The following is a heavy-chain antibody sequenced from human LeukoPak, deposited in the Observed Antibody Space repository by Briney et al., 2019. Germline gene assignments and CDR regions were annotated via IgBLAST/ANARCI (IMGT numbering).Heavy chain of an antibody. D-gene: IGHD3-22*01. CDR1: GGTFSSYA. CDR3: ARGMGYYYDSSGYYYHYYYGMDV. J-gene: IGHJ6*02. CDR2: IIPFLGIA. V-gene: IGHV1-69*04. Sequence: ASVKVSCKASGGTFSSYAISWVRQAPGQGLEWMGRIIPFLGIANYAQKFQGRVTITADKSTSTAYMELSSLRSEDTAVYYCARGMGYYYDSSGYYYHYYYGMDVWGQGTTVTVSS.